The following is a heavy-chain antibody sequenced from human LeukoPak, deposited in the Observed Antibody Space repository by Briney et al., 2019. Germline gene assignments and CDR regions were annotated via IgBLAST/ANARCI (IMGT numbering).Heavy chain of an antibody. CDR3: ANGKTYYYDSSGYYYARRGLSEFQH. J-gene: IGHJ1*01. V-gene: IGHV3-43D*03. CDR2: ISWDGGST. D-gene: IGHD3-22*01. Sequence: GGSLRLSCAASGFTFDDYAMHWVRQAPGKGLQWVSLISWDGGSTYYADSVKGRFTISGDNSKNSLYLQMNSLRAEDTALYYCANGKTYYYDSSGYYYARRGLSEFQHWGQGTLVTVSS. CDR1: GFTFDDYA.